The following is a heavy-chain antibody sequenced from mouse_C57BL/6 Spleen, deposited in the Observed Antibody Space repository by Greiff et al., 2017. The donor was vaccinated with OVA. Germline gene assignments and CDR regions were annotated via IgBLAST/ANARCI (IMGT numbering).Heavy chain of an antibody. V-gene: IGHV1-55*01. Sequence: QVQLQQPGAELVKPGASVKMSCKASGYTFTSYWITWVKQRPGQGLEWIGDIYPGSGSTNYNEKFKSKATLTVDTSSSTAYMQLSSLTSEDSAVDYCARAGDGYAWFAYWGQGTLVTVSA. CDR3: ARAGDGYAWFAY. D-gene: IGHD2-2*01. J-gene: IGHJ3*01. CDR2: IYPGSGST. CDR1: GYTFTSYW.